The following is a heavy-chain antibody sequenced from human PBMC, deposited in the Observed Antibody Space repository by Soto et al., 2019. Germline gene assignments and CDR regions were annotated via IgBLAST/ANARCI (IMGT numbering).Heavy chain of an antibody. D-gene: IGHD3-22*01. V-gene: IGHV3-23*01. CDR1: GFTFSSYA. Sequence: EVQLLESGGGLVQPGGSLRLSCAASGFTFSSYAMSWVRQAPGKGLEWVSAISGSGGSTYYADSVKGRFTISRDNSKNTLYLQMNSLRAEDTAVYYCTLPGGYYDVDLFYYFDYWGQGTLVTVSS. CDR2: ISGSGGST. CDR3: TLPGGYYDVDLFYYFDY. J-gene: IGHJ4*02.